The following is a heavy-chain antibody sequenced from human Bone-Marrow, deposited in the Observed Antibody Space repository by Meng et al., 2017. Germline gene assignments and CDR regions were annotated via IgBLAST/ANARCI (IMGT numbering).Heavy chain of an antibody. CDR3: ARAIATRPDVFDY. Sequence: HVPPQESRPGLLNSSETRSLTCTFSSGSINSYCWSWIRQPPGQGPELIGYISYSGSTNYNPSLKSRVTISVDTSKNQFSLKLSSVTAADTAVYYCARAIATRPDVFDYWGQGTLVTVSS. V-gene: IGHV4-59*01. CDR2: ISYSGST. D-gene: IGHD6-6*01. CDR1: SGSINSYC. J-gene: IGHJ4*02.